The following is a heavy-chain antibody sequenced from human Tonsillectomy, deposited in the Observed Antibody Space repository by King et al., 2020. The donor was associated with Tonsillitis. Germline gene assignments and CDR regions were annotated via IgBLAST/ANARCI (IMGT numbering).Heavy chain of an antibody. CDR2: ISWSSAGI. CDR3: ARGIRGSPDAFDI. J-gene: IGHJ3*02. CDR1: GFTFGDYA. Sequence: VQLVESGGGLVQPGRSLRLSCFVSGFTFGDYAMHWVRHVPGKGLEWVSGISWSSAGIGYADSVKGRFTISRDNAKNSLYLQMNSLRAEDTALYYCARGIRGSPDAFDIWGQGTVVTVSS. D-gene: IGHD3-10*01. V-gene: IGHV3-9*01.